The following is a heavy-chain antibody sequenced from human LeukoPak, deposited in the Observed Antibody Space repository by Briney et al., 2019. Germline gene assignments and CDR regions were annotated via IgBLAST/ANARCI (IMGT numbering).Heavy chain of an antibody. J-gene: IGHJ4*02. CDR1: GGSISSYY. Sequence: SETLSLTCTVSGGSISSYYWSWTRRPPGKGLKGIGYIYYSGSTNYNPSLKSPVTISLDTSNNQFSLKLSSVTAADTAVYYCARVGWSTVTTIFDYWGQGTLVTVSS. V-gene: IGHV4-59*08. CDR3: ARVGWSTVTTIFDY. D-gene: IGHD4-17*01. CDR2: IYYSGST.